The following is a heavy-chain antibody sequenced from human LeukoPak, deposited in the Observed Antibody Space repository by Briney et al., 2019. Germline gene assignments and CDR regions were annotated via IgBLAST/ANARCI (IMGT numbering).Heavy chain of an antibody. J-gene: IGHJ6*03. CDR2: INQDGGEK. CDR1: GFTFRNHW. CDR3: ARLWFGESHYYYYYYMDV. D-gene: IGHD3-10*01. Sequence: GGSLRLSCAASGFTFRNHWMSWVRQAPGKGLEWAAHINQDGGEKYYVDSMKGRVTISRDNAKNSLYLQLNSLRAEDTAVYYCARLWFGESHYYYYYYMDVWGKGTTVTVSS. V-gene: IGHV3-7*01.